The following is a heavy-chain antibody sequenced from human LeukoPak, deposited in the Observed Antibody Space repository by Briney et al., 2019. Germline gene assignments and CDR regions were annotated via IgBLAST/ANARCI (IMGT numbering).Heavy chain of an antibody. J-gene: IGHJ4*02. CDR3: AKDLDDSGYDSFDY. D-gene: IGHD5-12*01. CDR1: GFTFSSYA. V-gene: IGHV3-23*01. CDR2: ISGSGGST. Sequence: PGGSLRLSCAASGFTFSSYAVGWVRQAPGKGLEWVSAISGSGGSTYYADSVKGRFTISRDNSKNTLYLQTNSLRAEDTAVYYCAKDLDDSGYDSFDYWGQGTLVTVSS.